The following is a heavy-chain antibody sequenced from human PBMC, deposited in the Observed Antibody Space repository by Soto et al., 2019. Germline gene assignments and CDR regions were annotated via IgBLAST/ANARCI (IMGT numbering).Heavy chain of an antibody. V-gene: IGHV3-72*01. CDR3: ARSIPGTTSFDS. CDR1: GFTFSDYY. J-gene: IGHJ4*02. CDR2: SRDKGNSYST. Sequence: EVHLVESGGGLVQPGGSLRLSCAGSGFTFSDYYIDWVRQAPGKGLEWVGRSRDKGNSYSTDYAAPVKGRFTVSRDTSKNSLYLQMNSLKADDTALYYCARSIPGTTSFDSWGQGTLVTVSS. D-gene: IGHD1-7*01.